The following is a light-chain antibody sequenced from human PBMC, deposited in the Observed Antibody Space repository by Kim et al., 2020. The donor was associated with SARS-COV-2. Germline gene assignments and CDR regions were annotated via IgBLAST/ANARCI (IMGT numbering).Light chain of an antibody. J-gene: IGLJ1*01. CDR2: EAT. Sequence: GQSFTLSCTGTSDDVGVYKFVSWFQHHPEKAPKLIIYEATELASDVSGRFSGSKSGNTASLRISRLQAEDEADYYCCAHGGIRTFVFGTGTKVTVL. V-gene: IGLV2-23*01. CDR3: CAHGGIRTFV. CDR1: SDDVGVYKF.